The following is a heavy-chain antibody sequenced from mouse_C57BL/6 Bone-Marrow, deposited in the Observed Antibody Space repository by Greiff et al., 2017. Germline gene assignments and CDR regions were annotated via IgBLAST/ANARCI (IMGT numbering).Heavy chain of an antibody. Sequence: QVQLQQPGAELVKPGASVKLSCKASGYTFTSYWMHWVKQRPGQGLEWIGMIHPNSGSTNYNEKFKSKATLTVDKSSSTAYMQLSSLTSEDSAVYYCAKTSRHGSSYWYFDVWGTGTTVTVSS. CDR2: IHPNSGST. CDR3: AKTSRHGSSYWYFDV. CDR1: GYTFTSYW. J-gene: IGHJ1*03. D-gene: IGHD1-1*01. V-gene: IGHV1-64*01.